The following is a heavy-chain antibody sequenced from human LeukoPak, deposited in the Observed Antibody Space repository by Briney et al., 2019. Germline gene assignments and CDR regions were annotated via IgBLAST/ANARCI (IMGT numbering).Heavy chain of an antibody. CDR3: ARSRGHSTYGSGSYEVPYYYYYGMDV. V-gene: IGHV5-51*01. CDR2: IYPGDSDT. D-gene: IGHD3-10*01. J-gene: IGHJ6*02. CDR1: GYSFTSYW. Sequence: GESLKISCKGSGYSFTSYWIGWVRQMPGKGLEWMGIIYPGDSDTRYSPSFQGQVTISADKSISTAYLQWSSLKASDTAIYYCARSRGHSTYGSGSYEVPYYYYYGMDVWGQGTTVTVSS.